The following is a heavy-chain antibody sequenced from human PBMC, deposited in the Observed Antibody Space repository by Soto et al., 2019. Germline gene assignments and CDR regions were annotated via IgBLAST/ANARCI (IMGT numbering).Heavy chain of an antibody. CDR2: ISYDGSNK. D-gene: IGHD3-3*01. Sequence: PGGSLRLSCAASGFTFSSYGMHWVRQAPGKGLEWVAVISYDGSNKYYADSVKGRFTISRDNSKNTLYLQMNSLRAEDTAVYYCANHITIFGVVIGAGMDVWGQGTTVTVSS. V-gene: IGHV3-30*18. CDR1: GFTFSSYG. CDR3: ANHITIFGVVIGAGMDV. J-gene: IGHJ6*02.